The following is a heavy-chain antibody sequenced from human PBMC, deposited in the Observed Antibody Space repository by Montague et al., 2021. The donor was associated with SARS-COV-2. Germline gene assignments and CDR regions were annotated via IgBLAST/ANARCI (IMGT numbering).Heavy chain of an antibody. J-gene: IGHJ4*02. CDR2: ISYDGSNK. Sequence: SLRLSCAASGFTFSHYAMHWVRQAPGKGLEWVAVISYDGSNKYYADSVKGRFTISRDNSKNTLYLQMNSLRADDTAVYYCARGYSGSYYSYFDYWGQGTLVTVSS. CDR3: ARGYSGSYYSYFDY. CDR1: GFTFSHYA. D-gene: IGHD1-26*01. V-gene: IGHV3-30*04.